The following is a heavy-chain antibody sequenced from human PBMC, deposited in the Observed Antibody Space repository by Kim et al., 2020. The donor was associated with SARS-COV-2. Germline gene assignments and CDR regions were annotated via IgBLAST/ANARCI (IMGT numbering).Heavy chain of an antibody. J-gene: IGHJ4*02. V-gene: IGHV3-30*04. Sequence: GGSLRLSCAASGFTFSSYAMHWVRQAPGKGLEWVAVISYDGSNKYYADSVKGRFTISRDNSKNTLYLQMNSLRAEDTAVYYCARGDYGGNLGYWGQGTLVTVSS. CDR2: ISYDGSNK. CDR3: ARGDYGGNLGY. CDR1: GFTFSSYA. D-gene: IGHD4-17*01.